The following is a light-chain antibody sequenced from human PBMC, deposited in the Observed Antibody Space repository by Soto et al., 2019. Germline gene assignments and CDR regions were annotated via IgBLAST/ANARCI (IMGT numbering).Light chain of an antibody. J-gene: IGKJ1*01. Sequence: DIQMTQSPSSLSAFVGDGVTLPCRASQSISGNLNWYQQKPGKAPNILIYAASSLQSGVPSRFSGSGSGTEFTLTISSLQPDDFATYYCQHYNSYSEAFGQGTKVDIK. V-gene: IGKV1-5*01. CDR3: QHYNSYSEA. CDR1: QSISGN. CDR2: AAS.